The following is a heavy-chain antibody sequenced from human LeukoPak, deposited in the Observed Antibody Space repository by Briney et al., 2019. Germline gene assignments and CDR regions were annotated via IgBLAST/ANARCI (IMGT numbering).Heavy chain of an antibody. CDR2: ISGGGST. V-gene: IGHV3-23*01. CDR3: AKGGKWDVTPFDY. CDR1: GFTFTSYS. Sequence: GGSLRLSCAASGFTFTSYSMNWVRQAPGKGLEWVSTISGGGSTYYADSVKGRFTISRDNSKNTLYLQVNSLRAEDTAVYYCAKGGKWDVTPFDYWGQGTLVTVSS. J-gene: IGHJ4*02. D-gene: IGHD1-26*01.